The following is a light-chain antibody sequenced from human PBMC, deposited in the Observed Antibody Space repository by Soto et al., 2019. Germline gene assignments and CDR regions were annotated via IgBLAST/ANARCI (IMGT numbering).Light chain of an antibody. V-gene: IGKV3D-15*03. CDR2: GAS. J-gene: IGKJ1*01. CDR3: QQYSSSGT. CDR1: QSVRSN. Sequence: EIPVTQSPAPLSVSPGERATLSCSASQSVRSNLAWYQQKPGQPHMLIIDGASIRATGIPDRFSGSASRTDFTITISILEHEDFAVYYRQQYSSSGTFGQGTKVDIK.